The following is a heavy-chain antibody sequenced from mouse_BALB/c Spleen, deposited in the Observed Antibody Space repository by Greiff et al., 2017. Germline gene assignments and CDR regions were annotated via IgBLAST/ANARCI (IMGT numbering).Heavy chain of an antibody. CDR1: GYTFTSYT. Sequence: QVQLQQSGAELVKPGASVKMSCKASGYTFTSYTMHWVKQRPGQGLEWIGYINPSSGYTEYNQKFKDKTTLTADKSSSTAYMQLSSLTSEDSAVYYCARGEVRHYAMDYWGQGTSVTVSS. CDR3: ARGEVRHYAMDY. CDR2: INPSSGYT. V-gene: IGHV1-4*02. D-gene: IGHD2-14*01. J-gene: IGHJ4*01.